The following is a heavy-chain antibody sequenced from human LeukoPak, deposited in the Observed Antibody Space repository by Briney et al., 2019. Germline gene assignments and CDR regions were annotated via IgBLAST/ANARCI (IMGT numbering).Heavy chain of an antibody. CDR2: ISWNSGSI. D-gene: IGHD6-19*01. J-gene: IGHJ4*02. V-gene: IGHV3-9*01. CDR1: GFTFDDYA. Sequence: GGSLRLSCAASGFTFDDYAMHWVRQAPGKGLEWVSGISWNSGSIGYADSVKGRFTISRDNAKNSLYLQMNSLRAEDTALYYCAKDRVAVAGKYYFDYWGQGTLVTVSS. CDR3: AKDRVAVAGKYYFDY.